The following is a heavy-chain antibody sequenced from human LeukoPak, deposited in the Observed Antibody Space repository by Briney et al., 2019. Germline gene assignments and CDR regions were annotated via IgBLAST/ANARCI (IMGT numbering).Heavy chain of an antibody. V-gene: IGHV4-59*01. CDR3: ARDGGYCSSTSCLNWFDP. D-gene: IGHD2-2*01. CDR1: GGSISSYY. J-gene: IGHJ5*02. CDR2: IYYSGST. Sequence: PSETLSLTCTVSGGSISSYYWSWIRQPPGKGLEWIGYIYYSGSTNYNPSLKSRVTISVDTSKNQFSLKLSSVTAADTAVYYCARDGGYCSSTSCLNWFDPWGQEPWSPSPQ.